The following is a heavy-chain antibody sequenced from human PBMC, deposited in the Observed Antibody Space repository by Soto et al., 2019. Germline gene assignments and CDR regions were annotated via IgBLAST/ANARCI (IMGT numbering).Heavy chain of an antibody. Sequence: QVQLVESGGGVVQPGRSLRLSCAASGYTFSSYGMHWVRQAPGKGLEWVAVISYNGRDIHYADSVKGRFTISRDSSKNTLFLQMNSLRAEDTAVYYCARHSPNFDYWGQGTLVTVSS. CDR2: ISYNGRDI. J-gene: IGHJ4*02. CDR1: GYTFSSYG. V-gene: IGHV3-30*03. CDR3: ARHSPNFDY. D-gene: IGHD1-26*01.